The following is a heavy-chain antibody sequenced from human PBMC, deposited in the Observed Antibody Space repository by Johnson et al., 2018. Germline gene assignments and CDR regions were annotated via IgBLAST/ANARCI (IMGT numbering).Heavy chain of an antibody. CDR2: FDPKNDEA. D-gene: IGHD6-19*01. CDR1: GYILTEFS. V-gene: IGHV1-24*01. Sequence: QVQLVQSGAEVKKPGASVKVSCTVSGYILTEFSMHWVRQAPGKGLEWMGRFDPKNDEAVYTKKFQGRVTMAEDTSADTVYIEISGLGSDETAVYYWAAAVADNWVGPLDYWGQGSLVIVSS. CDR3: AAAVADNWVGPLDY. J-gene: IGHJ4*02.